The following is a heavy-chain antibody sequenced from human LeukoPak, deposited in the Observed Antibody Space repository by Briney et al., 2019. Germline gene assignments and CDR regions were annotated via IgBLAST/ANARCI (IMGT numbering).Heavy chain of an antibody. CDR3: ARFRHDEGEVYPTYDYFDP. Sequence: PSETLSLTCSVSGASTRNYYWALLRQPPGKPLEWIGQIYHSGTTHYNPSLKSRLSFSLDMSENQFSLKLTSVSAADTAVYYCARFRHDEGEVYPTYDYFDPWGQGTLVTVSS. J-gene: IGHJ5*02. V-gene: IGHV4-59*01. CDR1: GASTRNYY. D-gene: IGHD5-12*01. CDR2: IYHSGTT.